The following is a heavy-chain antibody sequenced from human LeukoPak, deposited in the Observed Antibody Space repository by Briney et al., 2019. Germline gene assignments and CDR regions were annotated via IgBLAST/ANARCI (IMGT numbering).Heavy chain of an antibody. CDR1: GGTFSSYA. D-gene: IGHD2-2*01. Sequence: ASVKVSCKASGGTFSSYAINWVRQAPGQGLEWMGGIIPIFGTANYAQKFHGRVTITTDESTNTAYMELSSLRSEDTAVYYCARGAPGKSIGYCSSTSCRTPYYYYYYMDVWGKGTTVTVSS. CDR2: IIPIFGTA. CDR3: ARGAPGKSIGYCSSTSCRTPYYYYYYMDV. V-gene: IGHV1-69*05. J-gene: IGHJ6*03.